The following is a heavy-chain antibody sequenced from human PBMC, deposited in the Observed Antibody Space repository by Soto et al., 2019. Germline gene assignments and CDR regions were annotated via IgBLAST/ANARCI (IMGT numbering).Heavy chain of an antibody. Sequence: LILSCAASGFTITSSAISWVRHAPVKVLDWVSTTGISGRTTYYADSVKGRFTVSRDDSKNTLDLQMSSLRAEDTAVYYCATVHYNPRAFCYWGQGTPVTVSS. CDR1: GFTITSSA. J-gene: IGHJ4*02. V-gene: IGHV3-23*01. D-gene: IGHD1-1*01. CDR2: TGISGRTT. CDR3: ATVHYNPRAFCY.